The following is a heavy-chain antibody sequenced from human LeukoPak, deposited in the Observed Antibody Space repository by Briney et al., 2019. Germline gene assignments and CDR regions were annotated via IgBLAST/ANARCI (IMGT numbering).Heavy chain of an antibody. CDR3: ARVNYYGSSGYYWGYFDY. CDR1: GYTFTSYG. V-gene: IGHV1-18*01. CDR2: ISAYNGNT. D-gene: IGHD3-22*01. Sequence: ASVKVSCKASGYTFTSYGISGVRQAPGQGLEWMGWISAYNGNTNYAQRLQGRVTMTTDTSTTTAYMELRSLRSDDTAVYYCARVNYYGSSGYYWGYFDYWGQGTLVTVSS. J-gene: IGHJ4*02.